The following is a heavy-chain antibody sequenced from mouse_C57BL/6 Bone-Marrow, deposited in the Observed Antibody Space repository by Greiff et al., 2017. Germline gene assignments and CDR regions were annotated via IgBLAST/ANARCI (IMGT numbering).Heavy chain of an antibody. CDR3: GRGYYYGSSYYGFAY. J-gene: IGHJ3*01. D-gene: IGHD1-1*01. Sequence: QVQLQQPGAELVRPGSSVKLSCKASGYTFTSYWMDWVKQRPGQGLEWIGNIYPSDSETHYNQTFKDKATLTVDKSSSTAYMRLSSLTSEDSAVYYCGRGYYYGSSYYGFAYWGQGTLVTVSA. V-gene: IGHV1-61*01. CDR1: GYTFTSYW. CDR2: IYPSDSET.